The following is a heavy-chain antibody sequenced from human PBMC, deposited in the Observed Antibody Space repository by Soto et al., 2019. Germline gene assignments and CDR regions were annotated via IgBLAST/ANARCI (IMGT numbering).Heavy chain of an antibody. J-gene: IGHJ6*02. Sequence: QLQLQESGSGLVKPSQTLSLTCAVSGGSISSGGYSWSWIRQPPGKGLEWIGYIYHSGSTYYNPSLKSRVTISVHRXXHQFSLKLSSVTAADTAVYYCARAHYGDYGYGMDVWGQGTTVTVSS. CDR1: GGSISSGGYS. V-gene: IGHV4-30-2*01. CDR2: IYHSGST. D-gene: IGHD4-17*01. CDR3: ARAHYGDYGYGMDV.